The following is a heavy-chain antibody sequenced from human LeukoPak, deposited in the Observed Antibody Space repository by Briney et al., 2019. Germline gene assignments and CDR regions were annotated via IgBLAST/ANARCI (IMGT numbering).Heavy chain of an antibody. J-gene: IGHJ4*02. CDR1: GFTFGDYA. CDR3: AKARSMMTAGRSYFDY. Sequence: GRSLRLSCTASGFTFGDYAMSWVRQAPGKGLEWVSTISGGGGTTYYADSVKGRFTISRDNSKNTLWLQMSSLRAEDTAVYYCAKARSMMTAGRSYFDYWGQGTLVTVSS. CDR2: ISGGGGTT. D-gene: IGHD2-21*02. V-gene: IGHV3-23*01.